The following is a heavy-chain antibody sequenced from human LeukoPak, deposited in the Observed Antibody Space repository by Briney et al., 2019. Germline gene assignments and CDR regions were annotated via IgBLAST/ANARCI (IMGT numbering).Heavy chain of an antibody. V-gene: IGHV3-33*08. CDR1: GFKFSDHY. Sequence: PGGSLRLSCAASGFKFSDHYIDWVRQAPGKGLEWVALTWYDGNNKYYAGSVKGRFTISRDNSKNMLYLQMNSLRAEDTAVYYCARGIGASNTVCDYWGQGTLVTVSS. CDR3: ARGIGASNTVCDY. D-gene: IGHD4-11*01. J-gene: IGHJ4*02. CDR2: TWYDGNNK.